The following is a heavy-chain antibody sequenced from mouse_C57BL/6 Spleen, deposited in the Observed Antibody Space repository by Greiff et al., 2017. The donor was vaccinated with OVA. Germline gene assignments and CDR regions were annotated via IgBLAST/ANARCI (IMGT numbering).Heavy chain of an antibody. Sequence: VKLVESGPGLVQPSQSLSITCTVSGFSLTSYGVHWVRQSPGKGLEWLGVIWRGGSTDYNAAFMSRLSITKDNSKSQVFFKMNSLQADDTAIYYCATGYDYDGGYFDVWGTGTTVTVSS. CDR2: IWRGGST. CDR1: GFSLTSYG. CDR3: ATGYDYDGGYFDV. J-gene: IGHJ1*03. V-gene: IGHV2-5*01. D-gene: IGHD2-4*01.